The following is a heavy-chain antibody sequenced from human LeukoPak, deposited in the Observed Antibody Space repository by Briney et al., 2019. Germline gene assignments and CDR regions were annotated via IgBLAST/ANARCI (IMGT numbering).Heavy chain of an antibody. CDR1: GFTFSSYA. CDR2: ISYDGSNK. J-gene: IGHJ6*02. D-gene: IGHD3-22*01. V-gene: IGHV3-30-3*01. CDR3: ARDYYDSSGYYYYYYGMDV. Sequence: GGSLRLSCAASGFTFSSYAMHWVRQAPGKGLEWVAVISYDGSNKYYADSVKGRFTISRDSSKNTLYLQMNSLRAEDTAVYYCARDYYDSSGYYYYYYGMDVWGQGTTVTVSS.